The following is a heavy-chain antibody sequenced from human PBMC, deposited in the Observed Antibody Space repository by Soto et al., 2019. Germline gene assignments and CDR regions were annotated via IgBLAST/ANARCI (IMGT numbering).Heavy chain of an antibody. J-gene: IGHJ4*02. Sequence: QVQLVESGGGVVQPGRSLRLSCAASGFTFSTYGMHWVRQAPGKGLEWVAAIWYDGSNKYYADSVKGRFTISRDNSKNTLYLQMNSLRAGDTAVYYCAREAKEYYSDYWGQGTLVTVSS. D-gene: IGHD3-10*01. CDR1: GFTFSTYG. V-gene: IGHV3-33*01. CDR2: IWYDGSNK. CDR3: AREAKEYYSDY.